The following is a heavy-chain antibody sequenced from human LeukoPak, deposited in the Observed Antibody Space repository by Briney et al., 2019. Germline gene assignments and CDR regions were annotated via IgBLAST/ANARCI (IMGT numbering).Heavy chain of an antibody. Sequence: SEPLSLTCTVSGGPISSRSYYWGGIRRPPGKGLGWLGGFCYIGSTYYNPSLKSRVTISVDTSKNQFSLKLSSVTAADTAVYYCARHDLFDVWGSYRYMWFDPWGQGTLVTVSS. J-gene: IGHJ5*02. V-gene: IGHV4-39*01. CDR1: GGPISSRSYY. D-gene: IGHD3-16*02. CDR3: ARHDLFDVWGSYRYMWFDP. CDR2: FCYIGST.